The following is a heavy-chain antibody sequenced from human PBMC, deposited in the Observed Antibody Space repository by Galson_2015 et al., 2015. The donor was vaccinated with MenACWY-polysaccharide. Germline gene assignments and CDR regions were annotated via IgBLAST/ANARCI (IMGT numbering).Heavy chain of an antibody. D-gene: IGHD3-16*01. CDR1: GFTFSSYL. Sequence: SLRLSCAASGFTFSSYLMSWVRQAPGKGLEWVANIKQEGSEKDYVDSVKGRFTISRDNAKNSLYLQMNSLRVEDTAVYYCARMGCLGWQRTPNWLDPWGQGTLVTVSS. CDR3: ARMGCLGWQRTPNWLDP. CDR2: IKQEGSEK. V-gene: IGHV3-7*01. J-gene: IGHJ5*02.